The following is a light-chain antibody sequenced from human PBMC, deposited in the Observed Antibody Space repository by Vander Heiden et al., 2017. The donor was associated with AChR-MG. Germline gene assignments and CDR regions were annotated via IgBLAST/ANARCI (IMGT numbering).Light chain of an antibody. Sequence: SYVLTQPPSVSVAPGKTARVTCGGINIGSKSVHWYQQRPGQAHILVMYYDTDRPSGIPERISGSNSGNTATLIISRVEAGDEADYFCQVWDSSSDHYVFGTGTKVTVL. V-gene: IGLV3-21*04. CDR1: NIGSKS. CDR2: YDT. CDR3: QVWDSSSDHYV. J-gene: IGLJ1*01.